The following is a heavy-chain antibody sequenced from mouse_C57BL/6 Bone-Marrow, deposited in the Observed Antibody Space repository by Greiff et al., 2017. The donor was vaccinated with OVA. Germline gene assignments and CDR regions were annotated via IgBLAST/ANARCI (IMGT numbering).Heavy chain of an antibody. Sequence: VQLQQPGAELVKPGASVKLSCKASGYTFTSYWMQWVKQRPGQGLEWIGEIDPSDSYTNCNQKFKGKATLTVDTSSSTAYMQLSSLTSEDSAVYYCARGGYYAMDYWGQGTSVTVSS. V-gene: IGHV1-50*01. CDR1: GYTFTSYW. J-gene: IGHJ4*01. CDR2: IDPSDSYT. CDR3: ARGGYYAMDY.